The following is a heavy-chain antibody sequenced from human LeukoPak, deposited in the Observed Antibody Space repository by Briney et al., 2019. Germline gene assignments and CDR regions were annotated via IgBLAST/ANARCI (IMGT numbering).Heavy chain of an antibody. D-gene: IGHD4-17*01. CDR2: IIPILGIA. Sequence: GSSVKVSCKASGGTFSSYAISWVRQAPGQGLEWMGRIIPILGIANYAQKFQGRVTITADKSTSTAYMELSSLRTEDTAVYYCARDPDYGDFESPRRYYFDYWGQGTLVTVSS. CDR1: GGTFSSYA. V-gene: IGHV1-69*04. J-gene: IGHJ4*02. CDR3: ARDPDYGDFESPRRYYFDY.